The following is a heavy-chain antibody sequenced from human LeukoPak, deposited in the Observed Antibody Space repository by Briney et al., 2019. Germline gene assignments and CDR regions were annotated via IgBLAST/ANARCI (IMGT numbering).Heavy chain of an antibody. J-gene: IGHJ4*02. D-gene: IGHD3-16*02. CDR1: GYSISSSNY. Sequence: SETLSLTCAVSGYSISSSNYWGWIRQPPGKGLEWIGNIYYSGSTYYNPSLKSRVTISVDTSRNHFSLRLSSVTAADTAVYYCARRLSGYTFDYWGQGTLVTVSS. CDR2: IYYSGST. CDR3: ARRLSGYTFDY. V-gene: IGHV4-38-2*01.